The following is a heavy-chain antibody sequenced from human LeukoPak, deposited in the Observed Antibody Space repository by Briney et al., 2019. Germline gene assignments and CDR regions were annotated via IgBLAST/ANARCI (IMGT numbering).Heavy chain of an antibody. D-gene: IGHD6-19*01. Sequence: ASVKVSCKTSGYTFATYGIGWVRQAPGQGLEWLGWINAHGGSTDYAQNIQGRVTMTTDTSTGTAYMELRSLRSDDTAVYYCARDSSGHKSFDYWGQGTLVTVSS. J-gene: IGHJ4*02. CDR1: GYTFATYG. V-gene: IGHV1-18*01. CDR2: INAHGGST. CDR3: ARDSSGHKSFDY.